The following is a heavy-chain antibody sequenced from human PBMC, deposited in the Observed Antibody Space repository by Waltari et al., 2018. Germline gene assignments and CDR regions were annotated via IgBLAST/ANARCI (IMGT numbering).Heavy chain of an antibody. V-gene: IGHV3-64*01. CDR1: GFPFRSYP. CDR2: IRSNGGST. CDR3: ASPYSSSSRARYHDAFDI. J-gene: IGHJ3*02. Sequence: ELQLVESGGGLVQPGGSLRLSCAASGFPFRSYPMHCVRLAPGTGLEYVSAIRSNGGSTYYANSVKGRVTISRDNSKNTLYLQMGSLRAEDMAVYYCASPYSSSSRARYHDAFDIWGQGTMVTVSS. D-gene: IGHD6-6*01.